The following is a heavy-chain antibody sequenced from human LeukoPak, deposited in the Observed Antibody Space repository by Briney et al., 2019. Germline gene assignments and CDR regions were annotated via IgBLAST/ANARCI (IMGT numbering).Heavy chain of an antibody. CDR2: IYYSGST. CDR3: ARTDLGYYYDSSGFDY. J-gene: IGHJ4*02. CDR1: GYSISSGYY. Sequence: SETLSLTCTVSGYSISSGYYWGWIRQPPGKGREWIGGIYYSGSTYYNPSLKSRVTISVDTSKNQFSLKLSSVTAADTAVYYCARTDLGYYYDSSGFDYWGQGTLVTVSS. D-gene: IGHD3-22*01. V-gene: IGHV4-38-2*02.